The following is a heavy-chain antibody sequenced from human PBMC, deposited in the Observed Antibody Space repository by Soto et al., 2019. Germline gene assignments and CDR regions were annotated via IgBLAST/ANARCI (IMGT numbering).Heavy chain of an antibody. CDR1: GFTFSDYP. CDR2: ISYDGRVK. V-gene: IGHV3-30*04. Sequence: GGSLRLSCAASGFTFSDYPMHWVRQAPGKGLEWVAVISYDGRVKYYVDSVKGRFTISRDESKNTLYLQMNSLRVDDTAAYYCASKSDSSGYSFGWGQGTLVTVSS. CDR3: ASKSDSSGYSFG. J-gene: IGHJ4*02. D-gene: IGHD3-22*01.